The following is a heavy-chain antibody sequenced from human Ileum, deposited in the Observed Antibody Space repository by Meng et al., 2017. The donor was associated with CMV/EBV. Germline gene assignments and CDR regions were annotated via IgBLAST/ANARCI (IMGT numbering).Heavy chain of an antibody. D-gene: IGHD6-25*01. Sequence: CKASGYTFTAYYIHWVRQAPGQGHEWMGWVNANNGVTKFPEKFRGRITMTTDTSVTTAFMKLDTLTSGDTAAYYCARASGYYRPYDYWGQGTLVTVSS. CDR1: GYTFTAYY. V-gene: IGHV1-2*02. CDR3: ARASGYYRPYDY. J-gene: IGHJ4*02. CDR2: VNANNGVT.